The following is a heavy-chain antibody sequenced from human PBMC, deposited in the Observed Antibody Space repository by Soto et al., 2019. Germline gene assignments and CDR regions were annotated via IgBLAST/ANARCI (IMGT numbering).Heavy chain of an antibody. J-gene: IGHJ6*02. CDR1: GGSISSGGYY. CDR3: ARAQDFWSGLALDGMDV. V-gene: IGHV4-31*03. CDR2: IYYSGST. Sequence: SETLSLTCTVSGGSISSGGYYWSWIRQHPGKGLEWIGYIYYSGSTYYNPSLKGRVTISVDTSKNQFSLKLSSVTAADTAVYYCARAQDFWSGLALDGMDVWGQGTTVTVSS. D-gene: IGHD3-3*01.